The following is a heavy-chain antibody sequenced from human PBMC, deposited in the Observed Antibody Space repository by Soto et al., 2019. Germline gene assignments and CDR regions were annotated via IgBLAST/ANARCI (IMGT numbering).Heavy chain of an antibody. CDR3: AGSRITLRT. V-gene: IGHV3-48*02. Sequence: EVQLVESGGGSVQPGGSLRLSCAASEFTLSSDDMNWVRQAPGKGLEWISSISSSGSDIYYADSVKGRFTISRDNDKKSLYLQMTSLRDEGTAVYYCAGSRITLRTWGQGTPVTVSS. D-gene: IGHD3-22*01. CDR1: EFTLSSDD. CDR2: ISSSGSDI. J-gene: IGHJ5*02.